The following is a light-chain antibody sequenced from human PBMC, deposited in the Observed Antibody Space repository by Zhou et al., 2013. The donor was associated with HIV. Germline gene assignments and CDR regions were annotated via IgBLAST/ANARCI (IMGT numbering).Light chain of an antibody. Sequence: DIQMTQSPSTLSASVGHRVTITCRASQSIGNWLAWYQQKPGKAPNLLIYKASTLETGVPSRFSGSGSGTEFTLTISSLQPDDFATYYCQQSGRTFGQGTKVEVK. CDR2: KAS. CDR3: QQSGRT. V-gene: IGKV1-5*03. J-gene: IGKJ1*01. CDR1: QSIGNW.